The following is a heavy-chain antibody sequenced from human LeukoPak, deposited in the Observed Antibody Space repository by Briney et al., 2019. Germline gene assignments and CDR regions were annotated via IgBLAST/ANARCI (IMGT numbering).Heavy chain of an antibody. CDR3: ARDLYDSSGYTSINAFDI. D-gene: IGHD3-22*01. V-gene: IGHV4-4*07. J-gene: IGHJ3*02. CDR1: GGSISSYC. Sequence: TSETLSLTCTVSGGSISSYCWSWIRQPAGKGLEWIGRIYTSGSTNYNPSLKSRVTMSVDTSKNQFSLKLSSVTAADTAVYYCARDLYDSSGYTSINAFDIWGQGTMVTVSS. CDR2: IYTSGST.